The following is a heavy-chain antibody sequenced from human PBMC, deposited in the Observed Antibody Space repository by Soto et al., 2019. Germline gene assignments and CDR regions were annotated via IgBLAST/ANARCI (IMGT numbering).Heavy chain of an antibody. Sequence: ASVKVSCKTSGGTFSTFGISWVRQAPGQGLEWMGGIIPFFGTAEYSQKFEDRITITADESTNTVYMDLRSLTSEDTAIYSCARTARRDDADEYYYDLWGQGALVTVCS. CDR3: ARTARRDDADEYYYDL. CDR2: IIPFFGTA. CDR1: GGTFSTFG. D-gene: IGHD3-16*01. V-gene: IGHV1-69*13. J-gene: IGHJ4*02.